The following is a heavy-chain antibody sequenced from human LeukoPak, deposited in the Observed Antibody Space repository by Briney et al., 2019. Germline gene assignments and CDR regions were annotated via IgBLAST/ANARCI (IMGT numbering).Heavy chain of an antibody. Sequence: GGSLRLSCAASGFTFSNAWMSWVRQAPGKGLEWVGRIKSKTDGGTTDYAAPVKGRFTISRDDSKNTLYLQMNSLKTEDTAVYYCTTGREGATPYYYYGMDVWGQGTTVTVSS. J-gene: IGHJ6*02. V-gene: IGHV3-15*01. CDR3: TTGREGATPYYYYGMDV. D-gene: IGHD1-26*01. CDR2: IKSKTDGGTT. CDR1: GFTFSNAW.